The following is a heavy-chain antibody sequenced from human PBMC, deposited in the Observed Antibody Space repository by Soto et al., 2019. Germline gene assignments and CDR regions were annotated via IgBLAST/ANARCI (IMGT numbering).Heavy chain of an antibody. CDR3: ARDGYYYDSSGFSWFDP. V-gene: IGHV1-69*06. Sequence: QVQLVQSGAEVKKPGSSVKVSCTASGGTFSSYAISWVRQAPGQGLEWMGGIIPIFGTANYAQKFQGRVTITADKSTSTAYMELSSLRSEDTAVYYCARDGYYYDSSGFSWFDPWGQGTLVTVSS. J-gene: IGHJ5*02. CDR1: GGTFSSYA. D-gene: IGHD3-22*01. CDR2: IIPIFGTA.